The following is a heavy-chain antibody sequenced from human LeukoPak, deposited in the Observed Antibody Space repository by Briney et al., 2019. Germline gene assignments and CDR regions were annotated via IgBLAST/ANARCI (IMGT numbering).Heavy chain of an antibody. CDR2: ISGSGGST. V-gene: IGHV3-23*01. J-gene: IGHJ4*02. CDR1: GFTFSSYP. D-gene: IGHD6-13*01. CDR3: AEESSRFDY. Sequence: GGSLRLSCAASGFTFSSYPMSWVRQAPGKGLEWVSAISGSGGSTYYADSVKRRFTISRENSKNTLYLQMNSLRAEDTAVYYCAEESSRFDYWGQGTLVTVSS.